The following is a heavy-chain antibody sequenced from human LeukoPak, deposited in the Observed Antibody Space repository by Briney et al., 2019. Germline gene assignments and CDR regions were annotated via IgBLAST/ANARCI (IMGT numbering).Heavy chain of an antibody. CDR2: IWYDGNKK. J-gene: IGHJ4*02. V-gene: IGHV3-33*01. CDR3: ARGQLLFDY. D-gene: IGHD2-2*01. Sequence: PGRSLRLSCAASGFTLSSYGLHWVRQAPGKGLEWVAVIWYDGNKKYYADSVKGRFTISRDNSKNTLYLQMNSLRAEDTAVYYCARGQLLFDYWGQGTLVTVSS. CDR1: GFTLSSYG.